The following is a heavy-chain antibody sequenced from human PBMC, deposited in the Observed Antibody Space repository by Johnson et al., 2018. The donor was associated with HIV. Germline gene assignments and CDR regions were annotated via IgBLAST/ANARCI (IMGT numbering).Heavy chain of an antibody. Sequence: VQLVESGGGVVQPGRSLRLSCAASGFTFSNYAMHWVRQVPGKGLEWVAKIKQDGSEKYYVDSVKGRFTLSRDNAKAFLYLQMNSLRAEDTALYYCARDTYYYDTSGYLTRPRAFDVWGQGTMVTVSS. V-gene: IGHV3-7*03. D-gene: IGHD3-22*01. CDR2: IKQDGSEK. J-gene: IGHJ3*01. CDR1: GFTFSNYA. CDR3: ARDTYYYDTSGYLTRPRAFDV.